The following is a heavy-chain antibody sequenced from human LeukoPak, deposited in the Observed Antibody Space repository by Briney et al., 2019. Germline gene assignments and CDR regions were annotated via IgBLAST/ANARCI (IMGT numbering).Heavy chain of an antibody. V-gene: IGHV1-2*02. CDR2: INPNSGGT. CDR1: GYSFTDYY. D-gene: IGHD2-21*01. J-gene: IGHJ5*02. CDR3: ARADRLHGGPYLIGP. Sequence: ASVKVSCKTSGYSFTDYYMHWVRQAPGQGPEWMGWINPNSGGTSAAQKFQGRVTMTRDTSITTVYMEVSWLTSDDTAIYYCARADRLHGGPYLIGPWGQGTLVTVSS.